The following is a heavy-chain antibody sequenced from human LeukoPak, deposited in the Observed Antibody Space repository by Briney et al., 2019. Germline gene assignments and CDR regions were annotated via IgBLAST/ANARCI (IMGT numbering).Heavy chain of an antibody. CDR2: ISSSSSYI. CDR1: GFTFSSYS. CDR3: ARDGDYGGMFCDY. Sequence: GGSLRLSCAASGFTFSSYSMNWVRQAPGKGLEWVSSISSSSSYIYYADSVKGRFTISRDNAKNSLYLQMNSLRAEDTAVYYCARDGDYGGMFCDYWGQGTLVTVSS. V-gene: IGHV3-21*01. J-gene: IGHJ4*02. D-gene: IGHD4-23*01.